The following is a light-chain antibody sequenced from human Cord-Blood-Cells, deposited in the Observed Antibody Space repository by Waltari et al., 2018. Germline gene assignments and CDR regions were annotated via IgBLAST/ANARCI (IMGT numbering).Light chain of an antibody. Sequence: QPALTHPASVSGSPGQSITISCTGTSSHVGGYNYLPWYQQHPGKTPKLMIYDVSNRPSGVSNRFAGSKSGNTASLTISGLQAEDEADYYCSSYTSSSTYVFGTGTKVTVL. CDR3: SSYTSSSTYV. J-gene: IGLJ1*01. CDR1: SSHVGGYNY. CDR2: DVS. V-gene: IGLV2-14*03.